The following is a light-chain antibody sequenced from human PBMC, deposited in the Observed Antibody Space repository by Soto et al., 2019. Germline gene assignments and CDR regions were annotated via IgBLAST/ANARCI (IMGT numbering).Light chain of an antibody. CDR3: SSFTSSITYV. CDR2: DVT. V-gene: IGLV2-14*03. Sequence: QSVLTQSPSASGTPGQRVTVSCSGSSSNIGTNYVYWYQQLPGTAPKVLIYDVTNRPSGVSNRFSGSKSGNTASLTISGLQAEDEADYHCSSFTSSITYVFGTGTKVTVL. J-gene: IGLJ1*01. CDR1: SSNIGTNY.